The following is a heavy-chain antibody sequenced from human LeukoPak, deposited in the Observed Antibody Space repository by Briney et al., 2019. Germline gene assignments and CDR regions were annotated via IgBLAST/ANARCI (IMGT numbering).Heavy chain of an antibody. V-gene: IGHV1-69*13. Sequence: ATSVKVSCKASGGTFSSYAISWVRQAPGQGLEWMGGIIPIFGTANYAQKFQGRVTITADESTSTAYMELSSLRSEDTAVYYCARRVPASTIRYCGGDCYYFDYWGQGTLVTVSS. CDR1: GGTFSSYA. J-gene: IGHJ4*02. CDR2: IIPIFGTA. D-gene: IGHD2-21*02. CDR3: ARRVPASTIRYCGGDCYYFDY.